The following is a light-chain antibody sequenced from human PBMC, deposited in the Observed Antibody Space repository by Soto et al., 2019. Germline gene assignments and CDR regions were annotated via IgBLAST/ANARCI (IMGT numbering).Light chain of an antibody. CDR3: QQSYSTPPYT. V-gene: IGKV1-39*01. J-gene: IGKJ2*01. Sequence: DIQMTQSPSSLSASVGDRVTITCRASQSISSYLNWYQQKPGKAPKLLIYAASSLQSGVPSRFSGSGSGTDFTLTISSLQHEDFATYDCQQSYSTPPYTFGQGNKLEIK. CDR2: AAS. CDR1: QSISSY.